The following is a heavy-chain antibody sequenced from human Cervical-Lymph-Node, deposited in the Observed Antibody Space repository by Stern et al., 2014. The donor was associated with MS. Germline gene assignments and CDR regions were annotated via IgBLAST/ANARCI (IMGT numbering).Heavy chain of an antibody. CDR3: ARDRGGYCSSTSCYGHAFDI. Sequence: VHLVESGAEVKKPGASVKVSCKASGYTFTSYYMHWVRQAPGQGLEWMGIINPSGGSTSYAQKFQGRVTMTRDTSTSTVYMELSSLRSEDTAVYYCARDRGGYCSSTSCYGHAFDIWGQGTMVTVSS. J-gene: IGHJ3*02. CDR1: GYTFTSYY. D-gene: IGHD2-2*01. CDR2: INPSGGST. V-gene: IGHV1-46*01.